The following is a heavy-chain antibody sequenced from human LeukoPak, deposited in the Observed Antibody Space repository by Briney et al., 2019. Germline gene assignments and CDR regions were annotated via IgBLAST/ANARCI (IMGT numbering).Heavy chain of an antibody. CDR3: TRVPIRTVTMIIVIRGHDAFDI. J-gene: IGHJ3*02. CDR1: GFSFGDYA. Sequence: GGSLRLSCTASGFSFGDYAMTWFRQAPGKGLEWVGFIRAKAYGGQTEYAASVKGRFTISRDDSKSIAYLQMNSLQTEDTAVYFCTRVPIRTVTMIIVIRGHDAFDIWGQGTMVTVSS. V-gene: IGHV3-49*03. D-gene: IGHD3-22*01. CDR2: IRAKAYGGQT.